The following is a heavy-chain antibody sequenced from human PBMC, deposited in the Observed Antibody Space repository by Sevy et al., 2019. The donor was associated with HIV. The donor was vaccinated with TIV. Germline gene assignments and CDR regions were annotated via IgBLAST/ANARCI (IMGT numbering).Heavy chain of an antibody. CDR3: AREGSGGYCTNGVCYGGAFDI. CDR1: GGTFSSYA. CDR2: IIPIFGTA. Sequence: ASVKVSCKASGGTFSSYAISWVRQAPGQGLEWMGGIIPIFGTANYAQKFQGRVTITADESTSTAYMVLSSLRSEDTAVYYWAREGSGGYCTNGVCYGGAFDIWGQGTMVTVSS. J-gene: IGHJ3*02. V-gene: IGHV1-69*13. D-gene: IGHD2-8*01.